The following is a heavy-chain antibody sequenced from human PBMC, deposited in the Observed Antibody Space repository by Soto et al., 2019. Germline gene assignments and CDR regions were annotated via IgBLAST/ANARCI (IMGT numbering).Heavy chain of an antibody. CDR2: IYPGDSDT. V-gene: IGHV5-51*01. J-gene: IGHJ6*02. CDR1: GYSFTTYW. D-gene: IGHD6-19*01. CDR3: ARAVAPGNYYYGMDV. Sequence: GESLKISCKASGYSFTTYWIGWVRQMPGKGLEWMGIIYPGDSDTKYSPSFQGQVTISADKSITTAYLQWSSLKASDTAMYYCARAVAPGNYYYGMDVWGQGTTVTVSS.